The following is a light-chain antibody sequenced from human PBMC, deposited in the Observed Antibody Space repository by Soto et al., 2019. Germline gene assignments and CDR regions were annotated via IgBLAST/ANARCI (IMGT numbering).Light chain of an antibody. CDR1: STDFENYNL. J-gene: IGLJ2*01. Sequence: QSVLTQPASLSVSPGQSITISCTRSSTDFENYNLVSWYQHCPDKAPKLIIYEGTKRPSEISDRFSGSESDTTASLIISGLQPEDEADYYCSSYAGSSAPVVFGGGTKLPVL. CDR3: SSYAGSSAPVV. V-gene: IGLV2-23*01. CDR2: EGT.